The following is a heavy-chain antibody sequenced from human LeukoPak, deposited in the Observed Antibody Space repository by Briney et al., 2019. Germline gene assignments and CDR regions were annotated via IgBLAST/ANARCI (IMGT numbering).Heavy chain of an antibody. J-gene: IGHJ4*02. CDR1: GFTFSSYS. V-gene: IGHV3-48*01. CDR3: ASSMITFGGVRQPFDY. Sequence: PGGSLRLSCTASGFTFSSYSMTWVRQAPGKGLEWVSYISFSNDTIYYADSVQGRFTISRDNAKNSLYLQMNSPRAEDTAVYYCASSMITFGGVRQPFDYWGQGTLVTVSS. D-gene: IGHD3-16*01. CDR2: ISFSNDTI.